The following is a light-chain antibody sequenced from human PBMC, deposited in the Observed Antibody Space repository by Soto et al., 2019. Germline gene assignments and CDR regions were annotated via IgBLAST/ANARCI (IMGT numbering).Light chain of an antibody. Sequence: QSALTQPRSVSGSPRQSVTISCTGTSSDVGGYDYVSWYQHHPGKAPKLMIYGVSKRPSGVPDRFSGSKSGNTASLTISGLQAEDEADYYCCSYAGSYTGVFGGGTKLTVL. CDR1: SSDVGGYDY. CDR3: CSYAGSYTGV. V-gene: IGLV2-11*01. J-gene: IGLJ3*02. CDR2: GVS.